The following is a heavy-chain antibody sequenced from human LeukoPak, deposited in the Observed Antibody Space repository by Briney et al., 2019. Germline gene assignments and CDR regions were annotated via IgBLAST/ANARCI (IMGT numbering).Heavy chain of an antibody. CDR2: ISSSSSYI. Sequence: PGGSLRLSCAASGFTFSSYAMSWVRQAPGKGLEWVSSISSSSSYIYYADSVKGRFTISRDNAKNSLYLQMNSLRAEDTAVYYCARATAMVKYYFDYWGQGTLVTVSS. V-gene: IGHV3-21*01. D-gene: IGHD5-18*01. CDR1: GFTFSSYA. J-gene: IGHJ4*02. CDR3: ARATAMVKYYFDY.